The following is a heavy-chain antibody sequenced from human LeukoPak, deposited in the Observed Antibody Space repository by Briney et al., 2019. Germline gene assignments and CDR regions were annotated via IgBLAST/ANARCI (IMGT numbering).Heavy chain of an antibody. CDR3: ARDVGRELGDY. V-gene: IGHV1-69*04. D-gene: IGHD7-27*01. CDR1: GGTFSSYT. Sequence: ASVKVSCKASGGTFSSYTIRWLRQAPGQGLEWMGRIIPILGIANYAQKFQGRGTITADKSTSTAYMELSSLRSEDTDVYYCARDVGRELGDYWGQGTLVTVSS. J-gene: IGHJ4*02. CDR2: IIPILGIA.